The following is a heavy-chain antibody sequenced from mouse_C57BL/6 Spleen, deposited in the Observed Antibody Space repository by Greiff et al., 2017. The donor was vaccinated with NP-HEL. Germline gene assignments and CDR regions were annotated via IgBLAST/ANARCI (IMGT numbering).Heavy chain of an antibody. CDR2: IFPGSGST. CDR3: ARSKGIYYGNYIYAMDY. Sequence: VQLQQSGPELVKPGASVKISCKASGYTFTDYYINWVKQRPGQGLEWIGWIFPGSGSTYYNEKFKGKATLTVDKSSSTAYMLLSSLTSEDSAVYFCARSKGIYYGNYIYAMDYWGQGTSVTVSS. D-gene: IGHD2-1*01. CDR1: GYTFTDYY. J-gene: IGHJ4*01. V-gene: IGHV1-75*01.